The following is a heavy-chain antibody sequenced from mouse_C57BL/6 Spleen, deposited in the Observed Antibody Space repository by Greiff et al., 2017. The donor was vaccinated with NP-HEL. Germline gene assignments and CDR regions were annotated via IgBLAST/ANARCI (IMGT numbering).Heavy chain of an antibody. CDR2: ISSGSSTI. V-gene: IGHV5-17*01. CDR1: GFTFSDYG. CDR3: ARPGSSLYWYFDV. D-gene: IGHD1-1*01. Sequence: DVQLVESGGGLVKPGGSLKLSCAASGFTFSDYGMHWVRQAPEKGLEWVAYISSGSSTIYYADTVKGRFTISRDNAKNTLFLQMTSLRSEDTAMYYCARPGSSLYWYFDVWGTGTTVTVSS. J-gene: IGHJ1*03.